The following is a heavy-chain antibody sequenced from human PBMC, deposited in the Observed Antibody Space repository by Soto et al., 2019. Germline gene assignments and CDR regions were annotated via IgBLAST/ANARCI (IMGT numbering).Heavy chain of an antibody. J-gene: IGHJ4*02. D-gene: IGHD3-22*01. Sequence: VKVSCKDTGGLFSSYAVSWVRLAPGQGLEWMGGIIPVFDTVYYAQKFQGRVTITADESTNTAYMELSSLRSEDTAMYYCAGGGSGYVWFNEFWGQGTLVTVSS. CDR2: IIPVFDTV. CDR3: AGGGSGYVWFNEF. V-gene: IGHV1-69*01. CDR1: GGLFSSYA.